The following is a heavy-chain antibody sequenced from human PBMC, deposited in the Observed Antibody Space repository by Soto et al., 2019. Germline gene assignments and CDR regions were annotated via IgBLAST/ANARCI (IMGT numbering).Heavy chain of an antibody. CDR3: AAVYDSSGFLHSFDAFDI. Sequence: ASVKVSCKASVYTFTSYDINWVRQATGQGLEWMGWMNPNSGNTGYAQKFQERVTITRDMSTSTAYMELSSLRSEDTAVYYCAAVYDSSGFLHSFDAFDIWGQGTMVTVSS. CDR1: VYTFTSYD. V-gene: IGHV1-8*01. CDR2: MNPNSGNT. D-gene: IGHD3-22*01. J-gene: IGHJ3*02.